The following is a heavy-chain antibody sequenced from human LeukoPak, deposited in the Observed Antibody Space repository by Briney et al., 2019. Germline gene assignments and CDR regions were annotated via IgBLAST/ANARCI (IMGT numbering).Heavy chain of an antibody. V-gene: IGHV3-23*01. CDR2: ISGSGGGT. CDR1: GITLSNYG. CDR3: AKRGVVVRVILVGFHKEATYFDS. J-gene: IGHJ4*02. Sequence: PGGSLRLSCAVSGITLSNYGMSWVRQAPGKGLEWVAGISGSGGGTNYADSVKGRFTISRDNPKNTLYLQMHSLRAEDTAVYFCAKRGVVVRVILVGFHKEATYFDSWGQGALVTVSS. D-gene: IGHD3-10*01.